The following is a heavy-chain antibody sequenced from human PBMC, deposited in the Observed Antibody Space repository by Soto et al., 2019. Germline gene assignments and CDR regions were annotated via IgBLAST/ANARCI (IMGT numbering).Heavy chain of an antibody. CDR3: ARDAVSSTSIPTDYGAAFDI. D-gene: IGHD2-2*01. CDR1: GFTFSSYS. Sequence: GGSLRLSCAASGFTFSSYSMNWVRQAPGKGLEWVSYISSSSSSTIYYADSVKGRFTISRDNAKNSLYLQMNSLRDEDTAVYYCARDAVSSTSIPTDYGAAFDIWGQGTMVTVSS. CDR2: ISSSSSSTI. V-gene: IGHV3-48*02. J-gene: IGHJ3*02.